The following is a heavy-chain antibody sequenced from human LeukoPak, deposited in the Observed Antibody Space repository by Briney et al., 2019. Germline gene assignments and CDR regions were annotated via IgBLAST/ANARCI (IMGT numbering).Heavy chain of an antibody. V-gene: IGHV3-33*08. CDR3: ARGQLTSDY. J-gene: IGHJ4*02. CDR1: GFTFSSYA. Sequence: GGSLRLSCAASGFTFSSYAMSWVRQAPGKGLEWVAVIWYDGSNRYYADSVKGRFTISRDNSKNTLYLQMNSLRTEDTAVYYCARGQLTSDYWGQGTLVTVSS. CDR2: IWYDGSNR. D-gene: IGHD4/OR15-4a*01.